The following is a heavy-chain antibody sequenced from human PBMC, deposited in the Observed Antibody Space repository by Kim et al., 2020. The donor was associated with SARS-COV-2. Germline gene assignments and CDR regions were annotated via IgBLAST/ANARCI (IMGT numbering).Heavy chain of an antibody. J-gene: IGHJ1*01. CDR1: GGSFSGYY. CDR2: INHSGSS. D-gene: IGHD3-3*01. CDR3: ARDKLGDFDAAIQY. V-gene: IGHV4-34*01. Sequence: SETLSLTCAVYGGSFSGYYWNWIRQSPGKGLEWIGEINHSGSSRYNPSFESRVTLSVNTSKNKSPLKLTSVPAADTAVVYCARDKLGDFDAAIQYWSQG.